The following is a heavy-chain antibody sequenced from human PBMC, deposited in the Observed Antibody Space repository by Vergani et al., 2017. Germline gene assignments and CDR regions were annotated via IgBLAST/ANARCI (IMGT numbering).Heavy chain of an antibody. J-gene: IGHJ3*02. CDR2: IIPIFGTA. CDR1: GYTFTSYG. Sequence: QVQLVQSGAEVKKPGASVKVSCKASGYTFTSYGISWVRQAPGQGLEWMGGIIPIFGTANYAQKFQGRVTITADESTSTAYMELSSLRSEDTAVYYCATAGGDYARSARVNAFDIWGQGTMVTVSS. CDR3: ATAGGDYARSARVNAFDI. V-gene: IGHV1-69*13. D-gene: IGHD4-17*01.